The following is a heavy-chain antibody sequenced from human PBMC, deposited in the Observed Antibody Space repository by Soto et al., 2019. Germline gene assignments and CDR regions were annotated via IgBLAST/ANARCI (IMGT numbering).Heavy chain of an antibody. CDR1: GYTFTAYW. CDR3: ARGGYSGNSKDPFYI. D-gene: IGHD6-25*01. CDR2: IYPGDSDT. Sequence: ESLKISCKGSGYTFTAYWIGWVRQMPGKGLEWMGIIYPGDSDTRYSPSFQGQVTISADKSISTAYLQWSSLKASDTAMFYCARGGYSGNSKDPFYIWGPGTMVTVS. V-gene: IGHV5-51*01. J-gene: IGHJ3*02.